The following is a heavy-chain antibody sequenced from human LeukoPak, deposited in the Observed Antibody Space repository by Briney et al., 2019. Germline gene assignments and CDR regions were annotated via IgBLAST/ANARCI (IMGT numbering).Heavy chain of an antibody. CDR3: ARETDGSGSYLFDY. J-gene: IGHJ4*02. CDR1: GFTFSSCA. D-gene: IGHD3-10*01. V-gene: IGHV3-30-3*01. CDR2: TSYDGSNK. Sequence: GGSLRLSCAASGFTFSSCAMHWVRRAPGKGLEWVAVTSYDGSNKYYADSVKGRFTISRDNSKNTLYLQMKSLRAEDTAVYYCARETDGSGSYLFDYWGQGTLVTVSS.